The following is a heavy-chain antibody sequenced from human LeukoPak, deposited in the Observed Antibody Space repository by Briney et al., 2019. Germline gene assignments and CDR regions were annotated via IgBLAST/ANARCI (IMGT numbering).Heavy chain of an antibody. Sequence: PSETLSLTCTVSGVSVSSTTYYWRWLRQPPGKGLEWIGSISYSVNTYYHPSLKSRVIISVDTSKNQFSLKLTSVTAADTAVYYCARLAVDNSWSHFDYWGQGTLVTVAS. CDR1: GVSVSSTTYY. V-gene: IGHV4-39*01. J-gene: IGHJ4*02. CDR2: ISYSVNT. CDR3: ARLAVDNSWSHFDY. D-gene: IGHD3-3*01.